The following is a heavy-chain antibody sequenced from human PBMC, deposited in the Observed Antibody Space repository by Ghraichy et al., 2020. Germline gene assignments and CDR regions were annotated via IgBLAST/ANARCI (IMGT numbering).Heavy chain of an antibody. Sequence: GGSLRLSCAASGFTFSSYAMSWVRQAPGKGLEWVSAISGSGGSTYYADSVKGRFTISRDNSKNTLYLQMNSLRAEDTAVYYCANLGGIVVVPAAAYWFDPWGQGTLVTVSS. V-gene: IGHV3-23*01. J-gene: IGHJ5*02. D-gene: IGHD2-2*01. CDR2: ISGSGGST. CDR1: GFTFSSYA. CDR3: ANLGGIVVVPAAAYWFDP.